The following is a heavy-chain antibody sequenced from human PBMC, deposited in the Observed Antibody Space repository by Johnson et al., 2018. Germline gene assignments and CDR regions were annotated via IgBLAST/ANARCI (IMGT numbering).Heavy chain of an antibody. CDR2: NIPIFHAQ. J-gene: IGHJ6*02. CDR1: GDTFSSYA. Sequence: QVQLVESGAEVKQPGSSVKVSCKASGDTFSSYAISWVRQAPGQGLEWMGGNIPIFHAQNYAQKFQGSVPITADESTSTAYMELSSLRAEDTAVYYGGRAGSSSGRNYYYYDMDGWGQGATVTVSS. D-gene: IGHD6-19*01. CDR3: GRAGSSSGRNYYYYDMDG. V-gene: IGHV1-69*01.